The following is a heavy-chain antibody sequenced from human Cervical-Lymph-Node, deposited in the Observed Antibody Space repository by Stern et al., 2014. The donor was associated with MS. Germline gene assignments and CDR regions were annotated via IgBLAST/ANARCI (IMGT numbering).Heavy chain of an antibody. CDR3: ARELVISSGDYYSAARRGWYFDL. J-gene: IGHJ2*01. V-gene: IGHV4-31*03. Sequence: QVQLQESGPGLVKPSQTLSLTCTVSGGSISNGGYYWNWIRQHPGKGLEWIGDIYYSGTSYYNPSLKSRVTISLDTSKNQFSLKLSSVTAADTAIYYCARELVISSGDYYSAARRGWYFDLWGRGTLVAVSS. D-gene: IGHD2-21*02. CDR2: IYYSGTS. CDR1: GGSISNGGYY.